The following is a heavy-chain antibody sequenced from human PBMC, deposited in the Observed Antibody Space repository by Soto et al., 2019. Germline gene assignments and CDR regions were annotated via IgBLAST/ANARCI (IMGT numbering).Heavy chain of an antibody. J-gene: IGHJ5*02. D-gene: IGHD2-2*01. V-gene: IGHV5-51*01. Sequence: GESLKISCKGSGYRFNNYWIGWVRQMPGKGLEWMGIIYPGDSDTRYSPSFQGQVTISADKSISTAYLQWGSLKASDTAMYYCARPHCISTSCPFDPWGQGTLVTVSS. CDR3: ARPHCISTSCPFDP. CDR2: IYPGDSDT. CDR1: GYRFNNYW.